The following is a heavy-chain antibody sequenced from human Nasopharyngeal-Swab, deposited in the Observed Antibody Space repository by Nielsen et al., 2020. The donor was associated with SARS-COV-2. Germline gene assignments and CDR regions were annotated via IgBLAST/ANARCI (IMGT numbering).Heavy chain of an antibody. D-gene: IGHD6-19*01. CDR2: ISHDGSNR. J-gene: IGHJ4*02. CDR3: VRDLAVDDRKY. V-gene: IGHV3-30*04. CDR1: GFTFSTYF. Sequence: EGSLRLSCVASGFTFSTYFMHWVRQAPGKGLEWVAVISHDGSNRYYAESAKGRFTISRDNSKNTLYLQMDSLRLEDTAVYSCVRDLAVDDRKYWGQGTLVSVSS.